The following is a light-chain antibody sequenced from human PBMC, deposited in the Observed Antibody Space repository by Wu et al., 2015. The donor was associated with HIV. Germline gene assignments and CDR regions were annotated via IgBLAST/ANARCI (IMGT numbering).Light chain of an antibody. V-gene: IGKV3-15*01. CDR3: QQYNYWPS. J-gene: IGKJ4*01. Sequence: EVVMTQFPATLSVSAGDRATLSCRASQSVNTKVAWYQQKPGQAPRLLVYGPSTRATGVPARFTGSGSGTDFTLTITSLQSEDFAVYFCQQYNYWPSFGGGTK. CDR2: GPS. CDR1: QSVNTK.